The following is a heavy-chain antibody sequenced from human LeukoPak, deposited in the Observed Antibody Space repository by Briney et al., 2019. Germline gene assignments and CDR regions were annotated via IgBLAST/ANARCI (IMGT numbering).Heavy chain of an antibody. Sequence: ASVTVSCKASGGPFNSYGISWVRQAPGQGLEWMGGIIPIFGTANYAQKFQGRVTITTDESTATAYMELSSLRPEDTAVYFCAGEGDGYTGYFDYWGQGALVPVSS. D-gene: IGHD5-24*01. CDR3: AGEGDGYTGYFDY. CDR1: GGPFNSYG. CDR2: IIPIFGTA. J-gene: IGHJ4*02. V-gene: IGHV1-69*05.